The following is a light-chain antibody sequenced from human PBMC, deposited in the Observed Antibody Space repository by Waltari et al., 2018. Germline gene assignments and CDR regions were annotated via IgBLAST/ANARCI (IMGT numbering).Light chain of an antibody. J-gene: IGLJ2*01. CDR3: QAWDSSTAHVV. CDR2: QNN. CDR1: KLGDKY. V-gene: IGLV3-1*01. Sequence: SYELTQPPSVSVSPGQTASITCSGGKLGDKYASWYQQKPGQSPVVVIYQNNKRPSGIPERFSGSNSGNTATLTISGTQAMDEADYCCQAWDSSTAHVVFGGGTKLTVL.